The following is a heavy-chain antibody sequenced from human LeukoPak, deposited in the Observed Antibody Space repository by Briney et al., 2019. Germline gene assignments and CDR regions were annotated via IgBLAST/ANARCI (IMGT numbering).Heavy chain of an antibody. J-gene: IGHJ4*02. CDR3: ARHLRGAVAGTGY. CDR1: SGSISNNNW. V-gene: IGHV4-4*02. D-gene: IGHD6-19*01. CDR2: IYHSGST. Sequence: PSETLSLTCAVSSGSISNNNWWSWVRQPPGKGLEWIGEIYHSGSTNYNPSLKSRVTISVDTSKNQFSLKLSSVTAADTAVYYCARHLRGAVAGTGYWGQGTLVTVSS.